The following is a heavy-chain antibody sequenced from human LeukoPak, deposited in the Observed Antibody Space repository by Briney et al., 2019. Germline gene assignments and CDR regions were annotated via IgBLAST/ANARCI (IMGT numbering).Heavy chain of an antibody. CDR1: GFTFSSYS. CDR2: ISSSSSYI. CDR3: ARDDDILTGGEGAFDI. D-gene: IGHD3-9*01. V-gene: IGHV3-21*01. Sequence: GGSLRLSCAASGFTFSSYSMNWVRQAPGKGLEWVSSISSSSSYIYYADSVKGRFTISRDNAKNSLYLQMNSLRAEDTAVYYCARDDDILTGGEGAFDIWGQGTMVTVSS. J-gene: IGHJ3*02.